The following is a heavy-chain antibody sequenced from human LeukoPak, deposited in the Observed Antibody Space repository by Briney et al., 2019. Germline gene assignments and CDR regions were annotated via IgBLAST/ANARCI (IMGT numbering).Heavy chain of an antibody. V-gene: IGHV3-7*03. D-gene: IGHD5-24*01. CDR1: GYMFSSNW. CDR3: AKEGRSLQTY. J-gene: IGHJ4*02. Sequence: GGSLRLSCAASGYMFSSNWMSWVRLAPGKGLEWVANIKEDGTETYYVDSVKGRFTISRDNAKNSLYLQMNSLRVGDTAVYYCAKEGRSLQTYWGQGTLVTVSS. CDR2: IKEDGTET.